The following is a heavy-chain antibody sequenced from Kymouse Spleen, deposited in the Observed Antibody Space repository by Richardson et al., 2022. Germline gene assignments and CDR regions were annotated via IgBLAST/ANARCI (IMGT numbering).Heavy chain of an antibody. J-gene: IGHJ4*02. CDR1: GFTFSSYG. D-gene: IGHD6-13*01. V-gene: IGHV3-30*18. CDR3: AKDRIAAAGTDGL. CDR2: ISYDGSNK. Sequence: QVQLVESGGGVVQPGRSLRLSCAASGFTFSSYGMHWVRQAPGKGLEWVAVISYDGSNKYYADSVKGRFTISRDNSKNTLYLQMNSLRAEDTAVYYCAKDRIAAAGTDGLLGPGNPGHRLL.